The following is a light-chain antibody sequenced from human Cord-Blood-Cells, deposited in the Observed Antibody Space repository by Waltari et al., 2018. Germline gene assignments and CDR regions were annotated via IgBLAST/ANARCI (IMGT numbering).Light chain of an antibody. Sequence: QSALTQPASVSGSPGQSLTISCTGTSSDVGGYNYVSWYQQHPGKAPKLMIYDVSNRPSVVSNRFSGTKSGNTASLTISGLQAEDEADYYCSSYTSSSTLEVFGTGTKVTVL. J-gene: IGLJ1*01. CDR1: SSDVGGYNY. CDR3: SSYTSSSTLEV. V-gene: IGLV2-14*01. CDR2: DVS.